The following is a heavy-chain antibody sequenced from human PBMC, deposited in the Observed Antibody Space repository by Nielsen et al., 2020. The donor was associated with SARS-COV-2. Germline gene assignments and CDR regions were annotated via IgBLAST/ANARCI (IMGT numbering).Heavy chain of an antibody. Sequence: GGSLRLSCAASGFTFSSYDMHWVRQATGKGLEWVSAIGTAGDTYYPGSVKGRFTISRENAKNSLYLQMNSLRAEDTAVYYCARDLVSSWYLDYYYYGMDVWGQGTTVTVSS. D-gene: IGHD6-13*01. V-gene: IGHV3-13*04. J-gene: IGHJ6*02. CDR2: IGTAGDT. CDR1: GFTFSSYD. CDR3: ARDLVSSWYLDYYYYGMDV.